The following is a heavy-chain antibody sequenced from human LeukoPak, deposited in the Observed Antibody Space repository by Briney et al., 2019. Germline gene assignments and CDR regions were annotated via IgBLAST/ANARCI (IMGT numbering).Heavy chain of an antibody. J-gene: IGHJ6*02. V-gene: IGHV4-31*03. D-gene: IGHD2-21*02. CDR1: GGSISSGGYY. Sequence: SETLSLTCTVSGGSISSGGYYWSWIRQHPGKGLEWIGYIYYSGSTYYNPSLKSRVTISVDTSKNQFSLKLSSVTAADTAVYYCARSCGGDCYDYYYYYGMDVWGQGTTVTVSS. CDR2: IYYSGST. CDR3: ARSCGGDCYDYYYYYGMDV.